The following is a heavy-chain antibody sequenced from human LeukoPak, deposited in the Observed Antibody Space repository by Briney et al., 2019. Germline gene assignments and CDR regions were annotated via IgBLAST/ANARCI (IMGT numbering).Heavy chain of an antibody. CDR2: INPSGGST. Sequence: ASVKVSCEASGYTFTSYYMHWVRQAPGQGLEWMGIINPSGGSTSYAQKFQGRVTMTRDTSTSTVYMELSSLRSEDTAVYYCATDRGVVVPAATLGVLDYWGQGTLVTVSS. CDR1: GYTFTSYY. D-gene: IGHD2-2*01. CDR3: ATDRGVVVPAATLGVLDY. J-gene: IGHJ4*02. V-gene: IGHV1-46*03.